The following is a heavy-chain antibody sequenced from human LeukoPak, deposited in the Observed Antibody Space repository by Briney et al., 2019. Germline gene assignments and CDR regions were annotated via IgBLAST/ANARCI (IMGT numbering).Heavy chain of an antibody. CDR3: ARTEFLQQVKWFEP. D-gene: IGHD6-13*01. V-gene: IGHV6-1*01. Sequence: KASQTLSLTRAISVDSVSNKRVAGNWIRQSPSRGLEWLGRTYYRSQWYNDYAVSVQSRIAINPDTSKNQFSLQLNSVTPEDTAVYYCARTEFLQQVKWFEPWGQGTLVTVSS. J-gene: IGHJ5*02. CDR1: VDSVSNKRVA. CDR2: TYYRSQWYN.